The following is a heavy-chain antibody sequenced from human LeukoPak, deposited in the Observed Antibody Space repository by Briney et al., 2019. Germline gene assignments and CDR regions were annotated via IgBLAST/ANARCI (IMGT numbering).Heavy chain of an antibody. D-gene: IGHD3-22*01. J-gene: IGHJ4*02. CDR3: VKGGTSYYDSSGYYDY. V-gene: IGHV3-64D*06. CDR2: ISSNGGST. Sequence: GRSLRLSCSASGFTFSSYAMHWVRQAPGKGLEYVSAISSNGGSTYYADSVKGRFTISRDNSKNTLYLQMSSLRAEDTAVYYCVKGGTSYYDSSGYYDYWGQGTLVTVSS. CDR1: GFTFSSYA.